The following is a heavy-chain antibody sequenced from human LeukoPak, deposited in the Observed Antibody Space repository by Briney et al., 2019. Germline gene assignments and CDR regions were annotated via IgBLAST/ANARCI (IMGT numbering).Heavy chain of an antibody. V-gene: IGHV1-58*02. J-gene: IGHJ5*02. CDR1: GFTFTSSA. D-gene: IGHD3-3*01. CDR3: AAEVVYDLTPSKGFDP. Sequence: SVKVSCKASGFTFTSSAMQWVRQARGQRLEWIGWIGVGSGNTNYAQKFQERVTITRDMSTSTAYMELGSLRSEDTAVYYCAAEVVYDLTPSKGFDPWGQGTLVTVSS. CDR2: IGVGSGNT.